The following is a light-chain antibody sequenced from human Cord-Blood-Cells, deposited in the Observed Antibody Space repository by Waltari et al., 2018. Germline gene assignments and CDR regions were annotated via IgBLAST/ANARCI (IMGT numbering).Light chain of an antibody. CDR1: SSNIGAGSD. CDR2: GNS. Sequence: QSVLTQPPSVSGAPGQRVTISCTGSSSNIGAGSDVHLYQQLPGTAPKLLIYGNSNRPSGVPDRFSGSKSGTSASLAITGLQAEDEADYYCQSYDSSLSGWVFGGGTKLTVL. V-gene: IGLV1-40*01. CDR3: QSYDSSLSGWV. J-gene: IGLJ3*02.